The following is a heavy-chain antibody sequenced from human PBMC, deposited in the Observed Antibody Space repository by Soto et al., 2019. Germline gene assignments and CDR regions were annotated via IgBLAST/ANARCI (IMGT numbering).Heavy chain of an antibody. J-gene: IGHJ4*02. CDR3: ASASDCGGDCYPDWGDY. V-gene: IGHV3-21*01. CDR2: ISSSSSYI. D-gene: IGHD2-21*02. Sequence: GGSLRLSCAASGFTFSSYSMNWVRQAPGKGLEWVSSISSSSSYIYYADSVKGRFTISRDNAKNSLYLQMNSLRAEDTAVYYCASASDCGGDCYPDWGDYWGQGTLVTVSS. CDR1: GFTFSSYS.